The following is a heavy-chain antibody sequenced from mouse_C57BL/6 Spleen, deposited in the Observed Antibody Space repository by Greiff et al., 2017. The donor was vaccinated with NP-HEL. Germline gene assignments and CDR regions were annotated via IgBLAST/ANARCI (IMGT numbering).Heavy chain of an antibody. Sequence: QVQLQQPGAELVMPGASVKLSCKASGYTFTSYWMHWVKQRPGQGLEWIGEIDPSDSYTNYNQKFKGKSTLTVDKSSSTAYMQLSSLTSEDSAVYYCARRVITTVPYYFGYWGQGTTLTVSS. CDR3: ARRVITTVPYYFGY. J-gene: IGHJ2*01. V-gene: IGHV1-69*01. CDR1: GYTFTSYW. CDR2: IDPSDSYT. D-gene: IGHD1-1*01.